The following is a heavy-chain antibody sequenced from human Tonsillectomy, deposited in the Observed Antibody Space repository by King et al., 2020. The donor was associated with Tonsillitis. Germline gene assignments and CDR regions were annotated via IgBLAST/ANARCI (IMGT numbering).Heavy chain of an antibody. Sequence: VQLVESGAEVTKPGESLKISCKGSGYNFTNYWISWVRQMPGKGLEWMGRIDPSDSYTDYSPSFHGHVSFSADKYIHTAYLQWNSLKASDTAMYYCARATTICGVVITGADSWRQGTLVTVSS. CDR3: ARATTICGVVITGADS. CDR2: IDPSDSYT. J-gene: IGHJ4*02. V-gene: IGHV5-10-1*03. D-gene: IGHD3-3*01. CDR1: GYNFTNYW.